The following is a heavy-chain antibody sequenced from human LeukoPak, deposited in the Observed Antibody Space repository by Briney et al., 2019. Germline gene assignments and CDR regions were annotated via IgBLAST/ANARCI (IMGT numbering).Heavy chain of an antibody. CDR1: GYTFSSYY. CDR3: ARAPWIQLFFFDY. V-gene: IGHV1-46*01. D-gene: IGHD5-18*01. J-gene: IGHJ4*02. Sequence: GASVKVSCKASGYTFSSYYLHWVRQAPGQGLEWIGIINPTGGIARFAQKFQGRVSMTRDTSTSTVYMELSSLRSEDTAACYCARAPWIQLFFFDYWGQGTLVTVSS. CDR2: INPTGGIA.